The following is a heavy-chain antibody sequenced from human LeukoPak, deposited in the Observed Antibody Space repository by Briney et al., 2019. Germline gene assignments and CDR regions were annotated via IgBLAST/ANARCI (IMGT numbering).Heavy chain of an antibody. CDR3: AREGSYYGYWASAVYYFDY. Sequence: PGGSLRLSCAASGFTFSSYWMHWVRQAPGKGLVWVSRIDSDGSNTKYADSVKGRFTISRDNAMHTVYLQMNSLRAEDTAVYYCAREGSYYGYWASAVYYFDYWGQGTLVTVSS. D-gene: IGHD3-10*01. J-gene: IGHJ4*02. V-gene: IGHV3-74*03. CDR1: GFTFSSYW. CDR2: IDSDGSNT.